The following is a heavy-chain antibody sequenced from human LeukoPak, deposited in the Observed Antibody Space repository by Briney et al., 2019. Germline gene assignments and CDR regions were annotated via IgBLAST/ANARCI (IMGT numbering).Heavy chain of an antibody. CDR3: ARGQPYYFDY. J-gene: IGHJ4*02. CDR2: IYYSGTT. V-gene: IGHV4-31*03. D-gene: IGHD1-14*01. Sequence: SETLSLTCTVSGGSISSGNYYWSWIRQHPGKGLEWIAYIYYSGTTYYNPSLKSRITISVDTSKNQFSLKLSSVTAADTAVYYCARGQPYYFDYWGQGTLVTVSS. CDR1: GGSISSGNYY.